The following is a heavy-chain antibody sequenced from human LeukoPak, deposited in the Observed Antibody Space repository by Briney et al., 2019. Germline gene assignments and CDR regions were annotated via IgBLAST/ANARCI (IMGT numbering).Heavy chain of an antibody. CDR1: GFTFSSYA. Sequence: GGSLRLSCAASGFTFSSYAMNWVRQAPGKGLEWVSSISSSGGYIFDADSVKGRFTISRDNAKNSLYLQMNSLRAEDTAVYYCARDSSAYYTFDIWGQGTMVTVSS. CDR2: ISSSGGYI. J-gene: IGHJ3*02. CDR3: ARDSSAYYTFDI. D-gene: IGHD3-22*01. V-gene: IGHV3-21*01.